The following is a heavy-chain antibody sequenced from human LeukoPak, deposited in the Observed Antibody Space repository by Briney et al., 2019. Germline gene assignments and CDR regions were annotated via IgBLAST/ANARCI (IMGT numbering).Heavy chain of an antibody. V-gene: IGHV4-39*01. CDR2: IYYTGRS. J-gene: IGHJ3*02. CDR1: GGSIASENHY. D-gene: IGHD2-15*01. Sequence: SETLSLTCTLSGGSIASENHYWAWIRQPPGKTLEWIGTIYYTGRSYYNSSLQSRAAVSEDTSKNQFSLRLSSVIDADAAVYYCARQLNVVWAFDIWGQGTAVTVSS. CDR3: ARQLNVVWAFDI.